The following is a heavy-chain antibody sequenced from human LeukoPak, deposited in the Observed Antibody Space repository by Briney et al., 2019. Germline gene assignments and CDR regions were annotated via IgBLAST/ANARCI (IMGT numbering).Heavy chain of an antibody. D-gene: IGHD2-21*01. Sequence: GWSLRLSCAASGFNFDDHAMHWVRQVPGKGLEWVSGTNWDGNNIGYADSVKGRFSISRDNGKNSLYLQMNGLRVEDTALYFCAKDKAYCGGGTCRQDYYGLDVRGQGTTVTVSS. CDR1: GFNFDDHA. CDR3: AKDKAYCGGGTCRQDYYGLDV. CDR2: TNWDGNNI. V-gene: IGHV3-9*01. J-gene: IGHJ6*02.